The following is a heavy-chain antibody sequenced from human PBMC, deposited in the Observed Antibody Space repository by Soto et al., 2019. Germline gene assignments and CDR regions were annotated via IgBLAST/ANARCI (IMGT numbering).Heavy chain of an antibody. J-gene: IGHJ4*02. V-gene: IGHV3-33*01. CDR1: GFTFSSYG. CDR3: ARIMCGGDCYDFDY. D-gene: IGHD2-21*02. CDR2: IWYDGSNK. Sequence: QVQLVESGGGVVQPGRSLRLSCAASGFTFSSYGMHWVRQAPGKGLEWVADIWYDGSNKYYADYVKGRFTISRDNSKNTLYLQMNSLRAEDTAVYYCARIMCGGDCYDFDYWGQGTLVTVSS.